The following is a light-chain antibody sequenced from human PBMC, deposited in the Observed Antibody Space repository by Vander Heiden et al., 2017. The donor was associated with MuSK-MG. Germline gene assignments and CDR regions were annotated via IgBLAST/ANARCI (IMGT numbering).Light chain of an antibody. J-gene: IGKJ3*01. CDR3: QQLSNWPPRI. V-gene: IGKV3-11*01. Sequence: EIVLTQSPATLSLSPGERATLSCRASQSVSSYLAWYQQKPGQAPRLLIYDASNRATGIPARFSGSGSGTDFTLTISSLEPEDFAVYYCQQLSNWPPRIFGHGTKVDIK. CDR1: QSVSSY. CDR2: DAS.